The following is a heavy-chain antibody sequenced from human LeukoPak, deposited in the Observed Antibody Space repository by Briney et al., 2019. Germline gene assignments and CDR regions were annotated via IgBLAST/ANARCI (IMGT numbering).Heavy chain of an antibody. V-gene: IGHV3-53*01. Sequence: GGSLGLSCAASGFTVSSNYMSWVRQAPGKGLEWVSVIYSGGSTYYADSVKGRFTISRDNSKNTLYLQMNSLRAEDTAVYYCASLGELLFDYWGQGTLVTVSS. CDR1: GFTVSSNY. D-gene: IGHD1-26*01. CDR2: IYSGGST. CDR3: ASLGELLFDY. J-gene: IGHJ4*02.